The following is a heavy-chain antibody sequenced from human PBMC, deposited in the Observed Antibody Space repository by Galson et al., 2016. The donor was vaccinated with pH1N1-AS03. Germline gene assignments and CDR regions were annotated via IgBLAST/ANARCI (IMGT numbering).Heavy chain of an antibody. Sequence: ETLSLTCTVSGGSISSNYWSWIRQPPGKGLEWIGYIYDSGRTNYNPSLKSRVTISVDTSKNQLSLKLSSVTAADTAVYYCARHVGPYYYNGMDVWGQGTTVIVSS. CDR3: ARHVGPYYYNGMDV. CDR1: GGSISSNY. D-gene: IGHD3-16*01. CDR2: IYDSGRT. V-gene: IGHV4-59*08. J-gene: IGHJ6*02.